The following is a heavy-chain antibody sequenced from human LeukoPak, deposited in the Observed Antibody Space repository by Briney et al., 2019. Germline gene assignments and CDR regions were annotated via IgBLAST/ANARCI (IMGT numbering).Heavy chain of an antibody. CDR2: FDPEDGES. J-gene: IGHJ4*02. Sequence: ASVKVSCKVSGYTLTELSMHWVRQAPGKGLEWMGGFDPEDGESIYAQKFQGRVTMTEDTSTDTAYMEPSSLRSEDTAVYYCATDGGNSGSYSVSNYWGQGTLVTVSS. V-gene: IGHV1-24*01. CDR3: ATDGGNSGSYSVSNY. CDR1: GYTLTELS. D-gene: IGHD1-26*01.